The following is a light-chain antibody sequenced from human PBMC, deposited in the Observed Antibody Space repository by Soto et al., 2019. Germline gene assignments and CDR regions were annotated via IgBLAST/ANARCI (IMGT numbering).Light chain of an antibody. V-gene: IGKV1-5*01. Sequence: DFQMTQSPSTLSASVGDRVTITCRASQNIRSRLAWFQQKPGKAPKLLIYDATSLESGDPQRFSGSGSWTEFTLTISSLQTDDFSPYYCQHYHSYWTFGQGTKVE. CDR3: QHYHSYWT. CDR2: DAT. J-gene: IGKJ1*01. CDR1: QNIRSR.